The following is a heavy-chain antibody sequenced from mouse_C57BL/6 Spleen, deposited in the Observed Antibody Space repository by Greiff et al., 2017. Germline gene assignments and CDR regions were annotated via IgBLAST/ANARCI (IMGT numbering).Heavy chain of an antibody. CDR2: INPNNGGT. CDR1: GYTFTDYN. CDR3: ARTKGRPYYYAMDY. Sequence: EVQLQQSGPELVKPGASVTIPCKASGYTFTDYNMDWVKQSHGKSLEWIGDINPNNGGTIYNQKFKGKATLTVDKYSSTAYMELSILTSEDTAVYYCARTKGRPYYYAMDYWGQGTSVTVSS. V-gene: IGHV1-18*01. J-gene: IGHJ4*01.